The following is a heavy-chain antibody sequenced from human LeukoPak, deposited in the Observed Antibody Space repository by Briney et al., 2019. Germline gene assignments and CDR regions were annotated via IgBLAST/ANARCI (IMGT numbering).Heavy chain of an antibody. D-gene: IGHD6-13*01. V-gene: IGHV3-9*01. CDR3: AKDVRVGSWFEFDY. Sequence: GGSLRLSCAASGFTFDDYAMHWVRQAPGKGLEWVSGISWNSGSIGYADSVKGRFTISRDNAKNSLYLQMNSLRAEDTALYYCAKDVRVGSWFEFDYWGQGTLVTVSS. CDR1: GFTFDDYA. J-gene: IGHJ4*02. CDR2: ISWNSGSI.